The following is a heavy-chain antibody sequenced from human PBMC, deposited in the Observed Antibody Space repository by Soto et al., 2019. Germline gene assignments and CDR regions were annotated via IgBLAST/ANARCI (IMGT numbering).Heavy chain of an antibody. J-gene: IGHJ4*02. V-gene: IGHV1-69*01. D-gene: IGHD5-12*01. CDR3: ARDPVGDSGYDFGYFDY. Sequence: QVQLVQSGAEVKEPGSSVKVSCKASGGTFSSYAISWVRQAPGQGLEWMGGIIPIFGTANYAQKFQGRVTITADESTSTAYMELSSLRSEDTAVYYCARDPVGDSGYDFGYFDYWGQGTLVTVSS. CDR1: GGTFSSYA. CDR2: IIPIFGTA.